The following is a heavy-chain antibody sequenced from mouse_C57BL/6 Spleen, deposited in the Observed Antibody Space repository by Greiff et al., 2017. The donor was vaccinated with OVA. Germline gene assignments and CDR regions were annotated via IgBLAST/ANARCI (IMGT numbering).Heavy chain of an antibody. V-gene: IGHV8-8*01. CDR1: GFSLSTFGMG. Sequence: QVTLKVCGPGILQPSQTLSLTCSFSGFSLSTFGMGVGWIRQPSGKGLEWLAHIWWDDDKYYNPALKSRLTISKDTSKNQVFLKIANVDTADTATDYCARMETAQALYYFDYWGQGTTLTVSS. D-gene: IGHD3-2*02. J-gene: IGHJ2*01. CDR3: ARMETAQALYYFDY. CDR2: IWWDDDK.